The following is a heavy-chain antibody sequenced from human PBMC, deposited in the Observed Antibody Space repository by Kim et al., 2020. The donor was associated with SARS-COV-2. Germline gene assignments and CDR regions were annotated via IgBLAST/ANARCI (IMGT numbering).Heavy chain of an antibody. D-gene: IGHD3-10*02. J-gene: IGHJ4*02. CDR3: ARSIVYLGSNLDY. V-gene: IGHV3-30*04. CDR2: MSYDGSKR. CDR1: GFSFSRHA. Sequence: GGSLRLSCAAFGFSFSRHAMHWVRQAPGKGLEWVAVMSYDGSKRHYADSVKGRFNISRDNAQYTVYLQMDSLRVDDTALYYCARSIVYLGSNLDYGGQG.